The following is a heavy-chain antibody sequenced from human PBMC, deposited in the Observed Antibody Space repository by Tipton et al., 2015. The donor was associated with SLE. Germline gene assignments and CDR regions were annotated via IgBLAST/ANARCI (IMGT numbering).Heavy chain of an antibody. CDR1: GGSISGYY. V-gene: IGHV4-38-2*02. D-gene: IGHD2-15*01. J-gene: IGHJ3*02. CDR2: IFYSGST. CDR3: ARDEDIVVGSLDI. Sequence: TLSLTCTVSGGSISGYYWSWIRQPPGKGLEWIGSIFYSGSTYYNWSLKSRVTISLDPSKNQFSLKLISVTAADTAVYYCARDEDIVVGSLDIWGQGTMVSVSS.